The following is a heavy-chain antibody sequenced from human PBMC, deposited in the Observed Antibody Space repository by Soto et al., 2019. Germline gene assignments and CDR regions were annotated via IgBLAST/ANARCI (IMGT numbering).Heavy chain of an antibody. J-gene: IGHJ6*02. CDR1: GYTFTSYA. V-gene: IGHV1-3*01. CDR2: INAGNGNT. D-gene: IGHD5-12*01. Sequence: ASVKVSCKASGYTFTSYAMHWVRQAPGQRLEWMGWINAGNGNTKYSQKFQGRVTITRDTSASTAYMELSSLRSEDTAVYYCASTLTRSGYGSSSHVRNYYYYYGMDVWGQGTTVTVSS. CDR3: ASTLTRSGYGSSSHVRNYYYYYGMDV.